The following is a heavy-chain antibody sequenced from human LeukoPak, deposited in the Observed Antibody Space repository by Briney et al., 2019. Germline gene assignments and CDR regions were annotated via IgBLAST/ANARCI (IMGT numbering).Heavy chain of an antibody. V-gene: IGHV5-51*01. J-gene: IGHJ4*02. Sequence: GESLKISCKGSGYSFTSNWIGWARQMPGKGLEWMGIINPGDSDTKYSPSFQGQVTISVDKSISTADLQWGSLKASDTAMYYCARLYYDFWNNYRWVDYWGQGTLVTVSS. D-gene: IGHD3-3*01. CDR1: GYSFTSNW. CDR2: INPGDSDT. CDR3: ARLYYDFWNNYRWVDY.